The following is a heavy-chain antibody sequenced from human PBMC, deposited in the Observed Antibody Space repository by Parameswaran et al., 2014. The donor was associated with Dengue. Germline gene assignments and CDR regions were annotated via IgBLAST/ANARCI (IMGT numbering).Heavy chain of an antibody. D-gene: IGHD6-19*01. V-gene: IGHV1-2*05. Sequence: WVRQAPGQGLEWMGRINPNSGGTNYAQKFQGRVTMTRDTSISTAYMELSRLRSDDTVVYYCARGRLVAVADTRGLYYYGMDVWGQGTTVTVSS. J-gene: IGHJ6*02. CDR3: ARGRLVAVADTRGLYYYGMDV. CDR2: INPNSGGT.